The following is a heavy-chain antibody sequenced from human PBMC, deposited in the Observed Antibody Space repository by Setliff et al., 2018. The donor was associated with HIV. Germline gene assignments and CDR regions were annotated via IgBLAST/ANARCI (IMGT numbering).Heavy chain of an antibody. D-gene: IGHD3-22*01. Sequence: ASVKVSCKASGYTFTNYAMNWVRQAPGQGLQWMGWINTDTGKSTYVQDFTGRFVFSLDTSVSTAYLQISSLKAEDIAVYYCARDGYYYDSSGHLAYYFDYWGQGTLVTVSS. CDR1: GYTFTNYA. CDR2: INTDTGKS. CDR3: ARDGYYYDSSGHLAYYFDY. J-gene: IGHJ4*02. V-gene: IGHV7-4-1*02.